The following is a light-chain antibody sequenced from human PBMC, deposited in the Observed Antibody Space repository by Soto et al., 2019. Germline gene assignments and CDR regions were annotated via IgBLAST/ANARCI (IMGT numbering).Light chain of an antibody. CDR3: QQYGSSGYT. Sequence: EILVTQSPGTLSLSPGERATLSCRASQSVSSSYLAWYQQKPGQAPRLLIYGASSRATGIPDRFSGSGSGTDFTLTIRRLEPEDFAVYYCQQYGSSGYTFGQGTNLEIK. CDR2: GAS. V-gene: IGKV3-20*01. J-gene: IGKJ2*01. CDR1: QSVSSSY.